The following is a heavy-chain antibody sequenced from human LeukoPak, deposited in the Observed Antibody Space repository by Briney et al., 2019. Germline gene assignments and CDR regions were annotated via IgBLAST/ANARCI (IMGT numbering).Heavy chain of an antibody. CDR1: GYTFTGYY. D-gene: IGHD3-10*01. V-gene: IGHV1-2*02. J-gene: IGHJ4*02. CDR2: INPNSGGT. Sequence: ASVKVSCKASGYTFTGYYMHWVRQAPGQGLEWMGWINPNSGGTNYAQKFQGRVTMTRDMSISTAYMELSRLRSDDTAVYYCASPPLLWFGELFLPLDYWGQGTLVTASS. CDR3: ASPPLLWFGELFLPLDY.